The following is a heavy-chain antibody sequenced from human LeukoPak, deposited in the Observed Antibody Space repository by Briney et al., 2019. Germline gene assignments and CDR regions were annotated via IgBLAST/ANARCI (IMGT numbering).Heavy chain of an antibody. CDR2: IKSKADGGTA. J-gene: IGHJ4*02. Sequence: GGSLRLSCAASGFPFSDVWMSWVRQAPGKGLEWVGRIKSKADGGTADYAAPLKGRFTFSRDDSKNTLYLEMKSLKTEDTAVYYCTADWYYYDSSGYYPIFWGQGTLVTVSS. CDR1: GFPFSDVW. V-gene: IGHV3-15*01. D-gene: IGHD3-22*01. CDR3: TADWYYYDSSGYYPIF.